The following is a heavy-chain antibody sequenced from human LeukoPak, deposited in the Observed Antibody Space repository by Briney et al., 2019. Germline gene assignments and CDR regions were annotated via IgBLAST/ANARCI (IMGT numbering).Heavy chain of an antibody. J-gene: IGHJ4*02. CDR2: IYYSGST. CDR1: GASISSYY. Sequence: SETLSLTCTVSGASISSYYWSWIRQPPGKGLEWIGYIYYSGSTNYNPSLKSRVTISVDTSKNQFSLKLSSVPAADTAVYYCARVGYSYGPLTFDYWGQGTLVTVSS. CDR3: ARVGYSYGPLTFDY. V-gene: IGHV4-59*01. D-gene: IGHD5-18*01.